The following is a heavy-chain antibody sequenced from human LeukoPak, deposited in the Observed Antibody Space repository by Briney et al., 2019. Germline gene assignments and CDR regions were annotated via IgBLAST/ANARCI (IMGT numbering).Heavy chain of an antibody. CDR3: AKDLWFGELLYSNFDY. D-gene: IGHD3-10*01. Sequence: PGGSLRLSCAASGFTFSSYALHWVRQAPGKGLEWVSAISGSGGSTYYADSVKGRFTISRDTSKNTLYLQMNSLRAEDTAVYYCAKDLWFGELLYSNFDYWGQGTLVTVSS. CDR2: ISGSGGST. J-gene: IGHJ4*02. V-gene: IGHV3-23*01. CDR1: GFTFSSYA.